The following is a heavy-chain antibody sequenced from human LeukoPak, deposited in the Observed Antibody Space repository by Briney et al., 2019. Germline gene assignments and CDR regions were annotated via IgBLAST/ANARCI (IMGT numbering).Heavy chain of an antibody. D-gene: IGHD3-9*01. CDR3: ARGDILTGSYFDY. Sequence: PGGSLRLSCAASGFTVSSNYMSWVRQAPGKGLEWVSVIYSGGSTYYADSVKGRFTISRDNAKNTLYLQMNSLRAEDTAVYYCARGDILTGSYFDYWGQGTLVTVSS. J-gene: IGHJ4*02. CDR2: IYSGGST. V-gene: IGHV3-53*01. CDR1: GFTVSSNY.